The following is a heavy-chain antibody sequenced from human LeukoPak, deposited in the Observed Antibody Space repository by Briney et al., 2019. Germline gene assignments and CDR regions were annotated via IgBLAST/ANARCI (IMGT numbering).Heavy chain of an antibody. V-gene: IGHV3-15*01. J-gene: IGHJ4*02. D-gene: IGHD3-3*01. Sequence: GGPLRLSCTGSGFTFNDYAMNWFRQPPRKELDWVGRIKSKTDGGPTDYAPHVKGRFTISRDDSKNTLYLQMNSLKTEDTAVYYCTTDRPNYDFWSGYSDYWGQGTLVTVSS. CDR1: GFTFNDYA. CDR2: IKSKTDGGPT. CDR3: TTDRPNYDFWSGYSDY.